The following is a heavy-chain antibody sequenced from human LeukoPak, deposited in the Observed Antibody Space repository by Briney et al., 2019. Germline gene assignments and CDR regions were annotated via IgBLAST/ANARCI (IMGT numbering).Heavy chain of an antibody. CDR3: ARGGSYGSFDY. CDR2: IKQDGNEK. V-gene: IGHV3-7*01. J-gene: IGHJ4*01. D-gene: IGHD3-10*01. Sequence: GGSLRLSCAASGFTFSSYWMTWVRQAPGKGLEWVANIKQDGNEKSYVDSVEGRFTISRDNAKNSLYLQMDSLRVEDMAMYYCARGGSYGSFDYWGHGTLITVSS. CDR1: GFTFSSYW.